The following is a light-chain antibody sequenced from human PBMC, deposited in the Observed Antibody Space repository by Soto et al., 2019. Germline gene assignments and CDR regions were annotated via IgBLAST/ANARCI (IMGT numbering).Light chain of an antibody. CDR3: QSYDSRLSGSV. V-gene: IGLV1-40*01. Sequence: QSVLTQPPSVSGAPGQRVTISCTGSSSNIGAGYDVHWYQQLPGTAPKLLIYDNYNRPSGVPDRFSGSKSGTSASLAIAGLQAEDEADYYCQSYDSRLSGSVFGGGTKLTVL. CDR1: SSNIGAGYD. CDR2: DNY. J-gene: IGLJ3*02.